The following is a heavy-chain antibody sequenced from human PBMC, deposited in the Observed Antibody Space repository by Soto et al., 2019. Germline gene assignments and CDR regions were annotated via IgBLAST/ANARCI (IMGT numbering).Heavy chain of an antibody. V-gene: IGHV3-74*01. CDR2: IDGVGAGT. J-gene: IGHJ4*02. CDR3: TKVFEY. CDR1: GFTFTNYW. Sequence: PGGSLRLSCAASGFTFTNYWMHWVRQVPGKGLVWVSRIDGVGAGTSYSDSVRGRFTISRDNAENMLYLQMNSLRDEDTDVYYCTKVFEYCGQGTPVPVYS.